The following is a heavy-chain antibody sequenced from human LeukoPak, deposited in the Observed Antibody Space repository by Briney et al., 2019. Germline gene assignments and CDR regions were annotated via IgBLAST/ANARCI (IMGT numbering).Heavy chain of an antibody. CDR2: MNPNSGNT. J-gene: IGHJ4*02. CDR3: ARGYYYGSGSYIDY. D-gene: IGHD3-10*01. V-gene: IGHV1-8*03. CDR1: GYTFTDYD. Sequence: ASVKVSCKASGYTFTDYDINWVRQATGQGLEWMGWMNPNSGNTGYAQKFQGRVTITRNTSISTAYMELSSLRSEDTAVYYCARGYYYGSGSYIDYWGQGTLVTVSS.